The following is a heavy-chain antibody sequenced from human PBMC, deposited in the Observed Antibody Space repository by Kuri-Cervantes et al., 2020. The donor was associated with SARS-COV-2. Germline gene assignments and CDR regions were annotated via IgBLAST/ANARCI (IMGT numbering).Heavy chain of an antibody. CDR2: INPSGGST. D-gene: IGHD2-2*01. CDR3: ARSDCSSTSCYYYYYGMDV. V-gene: IGHV1-46*01. J-gene: IGHJ6*02. Sequence: ASVKVSCKASGYAFTSYYMHWVRRAPGQGLEWMGIINPSGGSTSYAQKFQGRVTMTRDTSTSTAYMELSSLRSEDTAVYYCARSDCSSTSCYYYYYGMDVWGQGTTVTVSS. CDR1: GYAFTSYY.